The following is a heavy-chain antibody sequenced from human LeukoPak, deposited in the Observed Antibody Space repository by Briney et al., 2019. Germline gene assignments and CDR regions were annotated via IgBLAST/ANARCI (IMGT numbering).Heavy chain of an antibody. V-gene: IGHV1-69*06. J-gene: IGHJ5*02. D-gene: IGHD2-15*01. CDR2: IIPIFGSA. CDR1: GGTFSSYA. Sequence: ASVKVSCKASGGTFSSYAISWVRQAPGQGLEWVGGIIPIFGSANYAQKFQGRVTITADKSTSTAYMELSSLRSEDTAVYYCARDRAGGYCSGGSCRPTNYSLLYNWFDPWGQGTLVTVSS. CDR3: ARDRAGGYCSGGSCRPTNYSLLYNWFDP.